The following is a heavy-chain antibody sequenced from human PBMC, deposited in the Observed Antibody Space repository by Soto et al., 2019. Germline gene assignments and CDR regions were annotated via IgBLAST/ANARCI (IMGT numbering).Heavy chain of an antibody. CDR3: ARDQFLDSSGWLYYYGMDV. Sequence: QVQLVQSGAEVKKPGSSVKVSCKASGGTFSSYAISWVRQAPGQGLEWMGGIIPIFGTANYAQKFQCRVTITADESTSTAYMEVSSLRSDDTAVYYCARDQFLDSSGWLYYYGMDVWGQGTTVTVSS. J-gene: IGHJ6*02. V-gene: IGHV1-69*01. CDR1: GGTFSSYA. CDR2: IIPIFGTA. D-gene: IGHD6-19*01.